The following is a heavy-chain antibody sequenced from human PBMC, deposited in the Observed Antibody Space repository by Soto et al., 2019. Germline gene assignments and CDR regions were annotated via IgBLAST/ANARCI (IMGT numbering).Heavy chain of an antibody. D-gene: IGHD6-13*01. V-gene: IGHV3-11*04. J-gene: IGHJ4*02. CDR1: GFTVSDYY. Sequence: PWGALRLSCAAAGFTVSDYYMNWIRQAPGKGLEWLSSISSGGSSIHYADSVKGRFTISRDNARNTLYLQMNSLRAEDTAVYYCARGGIAAAGISDYWGQGTLVTVSS. CDR2: ISSGGSSI. CDR3: ARGGIAAAGISDY.